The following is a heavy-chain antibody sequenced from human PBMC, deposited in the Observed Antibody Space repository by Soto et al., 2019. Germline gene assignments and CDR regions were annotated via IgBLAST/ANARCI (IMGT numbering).Heavy chain of an antibody. J-gene: IGHJ6*02. Sequence: GGSLRLSCTTSGFTFNTYGMHWVRQAPGKGLEWVAIIWYDGSNKYYADSVKGRFTISRDNSKNPRYLQMNSLRAEDTALYYCARADCTGAYCYSWPFNYGVDVWGQGTTVTVSS. D-gene: IGHD2-15*01. CDR1: GFTFNTYG. CDR2: IWYDGSNK. V-gene: IGHV3-33*08. CDR3: ARADCTGAYCYSWPFNYGVDV.